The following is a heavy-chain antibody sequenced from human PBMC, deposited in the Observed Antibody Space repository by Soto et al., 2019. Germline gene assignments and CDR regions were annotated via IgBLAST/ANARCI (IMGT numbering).Heavy chain of an antibody. D-gene: IGHD2-15*01. J-gene: IGHJ4*02. V-gene: IGHV4-4*02. CDR1: GGSISSSNW. CDR3: ASRSVVAATSLDC. CDR2: IYHSGST. Sequence: PSETLSLTCAVSGGSISSSNWWSWVRQPPGKGLEWIGEIYHSGSTNYNPSLKSRVTISVDKSKNQFSLKLSSVTAADTAVYYCASRSVVAATSLDCWGQGTLVTVSS.